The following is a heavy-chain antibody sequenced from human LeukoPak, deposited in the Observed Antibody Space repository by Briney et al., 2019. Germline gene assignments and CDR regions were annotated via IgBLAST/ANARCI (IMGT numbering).Heavy chain of an antibody. CDR1: GGTFSSYA. CDR3: ARDRVLLWFGDHRGFDY. Sequence: ASVKVSCKASGGTFSSYAISWVRQAPGQGLEWIGWINTNTGNPTYAQGFTGRFVFSLDTSVSTAYLQISSLKAEDTAVYYCARDRVLLWFGDHRGFDYWGQGTLVTVSS. CDR2: INTNTGNP. V-gene: IGHV7-4-1*02. D-gene: IGHD3-10*01. J-gene: IGHJ4*02.